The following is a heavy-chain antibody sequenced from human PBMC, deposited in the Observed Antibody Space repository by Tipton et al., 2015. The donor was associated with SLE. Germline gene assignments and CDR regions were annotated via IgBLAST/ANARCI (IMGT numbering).Heavy chain of an antibody. V-gene: IGHV4-34*01. CDR1: GGSFSGNY. CDR3: AREYGSGPPPYRGADY. D-gene: IGHD3-10*01. CDR2: INHSGST. J-gene: IGHJ4*02. Sequence: TLSLTCAVYGGSFSGNYWSWIRQPPGKGLEWIGEINHSGSTNYNPSLKSRVTISVDTSKNQFSLKLSSVTAADTAVYYCAREYGSGPPPYRGADYWGQGTLVTVSS.